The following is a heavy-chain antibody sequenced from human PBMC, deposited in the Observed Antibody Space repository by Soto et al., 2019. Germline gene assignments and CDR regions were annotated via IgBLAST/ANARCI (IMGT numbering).Heavy chain of an antibody. Sequence: GESLKISCAASGFTFSSYSMNWVRQAPGKGLEWVSYISSSSSTIYYADSVKGRFTISRDNAKNSLYLQMNSLRDEDTAVYYCARDAVYDSSGYFDYWGQGTLVTVSS. CDR2: ISSSSSTI. CDR1: GFTFSSYS. CDR3: ARDAVYDSSGYFDY. V-gene: IGHV3-48*02. D-gene: IGHD3-22*01. J-gene: IGHJ4*02.